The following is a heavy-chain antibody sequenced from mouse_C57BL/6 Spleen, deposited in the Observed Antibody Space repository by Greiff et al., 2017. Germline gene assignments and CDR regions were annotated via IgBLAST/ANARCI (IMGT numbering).Heavy chain of an antibody. J-gene: IGHJ3*01. Sequence: QVQLQQPGAELVKPGASVKLSCKASGYTFTSYWMHWVKQRPGQGLEWIGMIHPNSGSTNYNEKFKSKATLTVDTSSSTAYMQRSSLTSEGCAVYDGARPALTGTWGCAYWGQGTLVTVSA. CDR3: ARPALTGTWGCAY. CDR2: IHPNSGST. D-gene: IGHD4-1*01. CDR1: GYTFTSYW. V-gene: IGHV1-64*01.